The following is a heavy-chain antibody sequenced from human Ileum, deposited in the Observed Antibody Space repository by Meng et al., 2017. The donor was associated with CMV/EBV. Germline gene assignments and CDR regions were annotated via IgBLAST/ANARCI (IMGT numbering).Heavy chain of an antibody. Sequence: EVQLVESGGSLVKPVGSLRLSCASPGFTFSDYPMNWVRHAPGKGLQCIASINHDSTYIYYADSVKGRFTISRDNAKKSLFLQMISLRVEDTAVYYCTRDINYNLDYWGQGALVTVSS. J-gene: IGHJ4*02. CDR1: GFTFSDYP. CDR2: INHDSTYI. D-gene: IGHD1-1*01. V-gene: IGHV3-21*01. CDR3: TRDINYNLDY.